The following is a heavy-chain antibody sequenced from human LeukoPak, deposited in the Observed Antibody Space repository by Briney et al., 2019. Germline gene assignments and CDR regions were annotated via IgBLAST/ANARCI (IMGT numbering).Heavy chain of an antibody. V-gene: IGHV4-39*01. J-gene: IGHJ4*02. CDR2: IYYSGST. Sequence: SETLSLTCTVSGGSISSSSYYWVWIRQPPGKRLEWIGSIYYSGSTYYNPSLKSRVTISVDTSKNQFSLKLSSVTAADTAVYYCARQRGRGSDLYYFDYWGQGTLVTVSS. D-gene: IGHD1-26*01. CDR1: GGSISSSSYY. CDR3: ARQRGRGSDLYYFDY.